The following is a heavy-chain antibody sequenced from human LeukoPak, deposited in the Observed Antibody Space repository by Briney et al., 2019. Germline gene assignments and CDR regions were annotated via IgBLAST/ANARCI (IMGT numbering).Heavy chain of an antibody. D-gene: IGHD2-2*01. J-gene: IGHJ4*02. V-gene: IGHV4-30-4*01. CDR2: IYYSGST. CDR1: GGSISSGDYY. Sequence: SETLSLTCTVSGGSISSGDYYWCWIRQPPGKGLEWIGYIYYSGSTYYNPSLKSRVTISVDTSKNQFSLKLSSVTAADTAVYYCATAPPYYCNSTRCSRKPIYFDYWGQGTLVTVSS. CDR3: ATAPPYYCNSTRCSRKPIYFDY.